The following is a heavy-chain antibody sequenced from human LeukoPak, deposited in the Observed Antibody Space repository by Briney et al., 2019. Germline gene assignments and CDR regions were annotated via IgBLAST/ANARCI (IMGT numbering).Heavy chain of an antibody. CDR2: ISSDGSST. CDR1: GFTFSSYW. D-gene: IGHD4-17*01. V-gene: IGHV3-74*01. CDR3: ARVPATVKADY. J-gene: IGHJ4*02. Sequence: PGGSLRLSCAASGFTFSSYWMHWVRQAPGKGLVWVSRISSDGSSTTYADSVKGRFTMSRDNAKNTLYLQMNSLRAEDTAVYYCARVPATVKADYWGQGTLVTVSS.